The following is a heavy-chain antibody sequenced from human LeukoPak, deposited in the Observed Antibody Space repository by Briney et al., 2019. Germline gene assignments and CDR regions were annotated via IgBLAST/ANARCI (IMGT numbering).Heavy chain of an antibody. CDR2: ISGSGGST. D-gene: IGHD3-3*01. V-gene: IGHV3-23*01. CDR3: AKACYDFWSGHLAWGDYFDY. Sequence: GGSLRLSCAASGFTFSSYAMSWVRQAPGKGLEWVSAISGSGGSTYYADSVKGRFTISRDNSKNTLYLQMNSLRAEDTAVYYCAKACYDFWSGHLAWGDYFDYWGQGTLVTVSS. CDR1: GFTFSSYA. J-gene: IGHJ4*02.